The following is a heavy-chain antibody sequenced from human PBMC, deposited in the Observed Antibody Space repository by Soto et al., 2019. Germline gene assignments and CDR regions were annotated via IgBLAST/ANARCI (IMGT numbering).Heavy chain of an antibody. CDR1: EFTFSNYA. J-gene: IGHJ4*02. Sequence: PGGSLRLSCVGSEFTFSNYAMNWVRQAPGEGPEWVSLISSSGGTTYYADSVKGRFSISRDNSKNTLYLQMNSLRAEDTAVYYCAKGSQQLIDFFDYWGQGTQVTVSS. CDR2: ISSSGGTT. D-gene: IGHD6-13*01. V-gene: IGHV3-23*01. CDR3: AKGSQQLIDFFDY.